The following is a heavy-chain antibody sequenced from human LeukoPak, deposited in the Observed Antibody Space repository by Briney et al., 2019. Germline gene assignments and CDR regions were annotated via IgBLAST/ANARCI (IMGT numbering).Heavy chain of an antibody. CDR2: ISAYNGNT. V-gene: IGHV1-18*04. D-gene: IGHD5-12*01. CDR3: ARENSGYYVAYFDY. J-gene: IGHJ4*02. CDR1: DYTFMSYG. Sequence: EASVKVSCKASDYTFMSYGISWVRQAPGQGLEWMGWISAYNGNTNYAQKLQDRVTMTTDTPTSTAYMELRSLRSDDTAVYYCARENSGYYVAYFDYWGQGTLVTVSS.